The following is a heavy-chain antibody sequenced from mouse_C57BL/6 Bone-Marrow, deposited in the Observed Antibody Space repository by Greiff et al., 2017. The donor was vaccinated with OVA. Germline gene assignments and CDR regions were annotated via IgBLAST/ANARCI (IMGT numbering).Heavy chain of an antibody. CDR3: ARGGIGD. J-gene: IGHJ2*01. Sequence: QVQLKQPGAELVKPGASVKLSCKASGYTFTSYWMQWVKQRPGQGLEWIGEIDPSDSYTNYNQKFKGKATLTVDTSSSTAYMQLSSLTSEDSAVYYCARGGIGDWGQGTTLTVSS. CDR1: GYTFTSYW. CDR2: IDPSDSYT. V-gene: IGHV1-50*01.